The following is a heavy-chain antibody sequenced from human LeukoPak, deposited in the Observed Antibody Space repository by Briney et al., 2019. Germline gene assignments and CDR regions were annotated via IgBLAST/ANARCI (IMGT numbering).Heavy chain of an antibody. CDR1: GFTFDSFS. J-gene: IGHJ4*02. V-gene: IGHV3-21*01. CDR2: ISSSSTYI. D-gene: IGHD3-9*01. CDR3: ARLTQRIRLYDILTGPVAVYFDY. Sequence: PGGSLRLSCAASGFTFDSFSINWVRQAPGKGLEWVASISSSSTYIYYGGSVKGRFTISRDNAKNSLYLQMNSLRAEDTAVYYCARLTQRIRLYDILTGPVAVYFDYWGQGTLVTVSS.